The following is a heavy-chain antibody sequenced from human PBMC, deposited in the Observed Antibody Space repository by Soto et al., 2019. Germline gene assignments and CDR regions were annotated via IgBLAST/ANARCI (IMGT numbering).Heavy chain of an antibody. Sequence: ASETLSLTCTVSGVSIRTYFWSWIRQPPGKGLEWISYIHDTETTNYNPSLKSRVTMSLDTSKNQLSLRLTSVTAADTAVYYCAKKPNGFDSWGQGTLVTVSS. CDR2: IHDTETT. V-gene: IGHV4-59*01. CDR1: GVSIRTYF. CDR3: AKKPNGFDS. J-gene: IGHJ5*01.